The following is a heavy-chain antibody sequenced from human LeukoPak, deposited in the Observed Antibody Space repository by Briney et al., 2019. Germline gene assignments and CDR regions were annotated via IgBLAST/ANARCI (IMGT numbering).Heavy chain of an antibody. D-gene: IGHD3-16*02. J-gene: IGHJ4*02. CDR3: AGGGSNRRFDF. V-gene: IGHV3-53*01. Sequence: GGSLRLSCAASGFTVSSNYMSWVRQAPGKGLQWVSVIYSGGTTYYADSVKGRFTISRDNSNNTLCLQMNSLRAEDTAVYYCAGGGSNRRFDFWGPGTLVTVSS. CDR1: GFTVSSNY. CDR2: IYSGGTT.